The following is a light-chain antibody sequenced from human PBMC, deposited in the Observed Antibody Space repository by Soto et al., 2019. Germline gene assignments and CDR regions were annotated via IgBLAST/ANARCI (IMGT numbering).Light chain of an antibody. CDR1: QSISSW. J-gene: IGKJ1*01. Sequence: DIQMTQSPSTLSASVGDRVTITCRASQSISSWLAWYQQKPGKAPKLLIYKASSLQSGVPSRFSGSGSGTEFTLTISSLQPDDFATYYCQQYNSKLRTFAQGTKVEIK. CDR3: QQYNSKLRT. V-gene: IGKV1-5*03. CDR2: KAS.